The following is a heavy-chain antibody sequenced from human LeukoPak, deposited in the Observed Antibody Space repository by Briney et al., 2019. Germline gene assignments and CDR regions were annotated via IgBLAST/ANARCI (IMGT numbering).Heavy chain of an antibody. CDR1: GYTFTSYG. V-gene: IGHV1-18*01. CDR2: ISAYNGIT. CDR3: VRDRARERYYYDSSGYYGYFDY. J-gene: IGHJ4*02. D-gene: IGHD3-22*01. Sequence: ASVKVSCKASGYTFTSYGISWVRQAPGQGLEWMGWISAYNGITNYAQKLQGRVTMTTDTSTSTAYMELRSLRSDDTAVYYCVRDRARERYYYDSSGYYGYFDYWGQGTLVTVSS.